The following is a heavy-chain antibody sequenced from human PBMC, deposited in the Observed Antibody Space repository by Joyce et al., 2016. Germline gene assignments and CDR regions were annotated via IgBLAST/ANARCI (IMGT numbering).Heavy chain of an antibody. CDR2: INSGSSSI. CDR1: GLTFSDYR. J-gene: IGHJ4*02. Sequence: EVQLVESGGVLVQPGGSLRLSFVASGLTFSDYRMTWVRQAPGKGLEWVSYINSGSSSIYYADSVKGRFTISRDNAKNSLYLQMNSLGAEDTAVYYCAVRAGTYSFDCWGQGTLVTVSS. V-gene: IGHV3-48*04. D-gene: IGHD1-1*01. CDR3: AVRAGTYSFDC.